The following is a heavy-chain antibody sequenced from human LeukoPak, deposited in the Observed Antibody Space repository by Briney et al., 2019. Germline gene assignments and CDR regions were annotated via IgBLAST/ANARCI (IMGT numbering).Heavy chain of an antibody. CDR1: GGSFSGYY. J-gene: IGHJ6*03. CDR3: ARGKIVVVPAAISYYYYMDV. Sequence: SETLSLTCAVYGGSFSGYYWSWIRQPPGKGLEWMGEIYHSGSTNYNPCLKSRVTISVDTSKNQFSLKLSSVTAADTAVYYCARGKIVVVPAAISYYYYMDVWGKGTTVTVSS. V-gene: IGHV4-34*01. D-gene: IGHD2-2*02. CDR2: IYHSGST.